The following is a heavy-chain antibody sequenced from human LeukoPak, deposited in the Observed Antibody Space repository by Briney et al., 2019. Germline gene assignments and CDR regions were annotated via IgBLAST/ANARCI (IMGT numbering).Heavy chain of an antibody. CDR3: ARIRCGHTSAICYNH. CDR1: GVPFSDYY. D-gene: IGHD3-22*01. CDR2: INHSGGT. J-gene: IGHJ4*02. Sequence: PSETLSVTCGVYGVPFSDYYWSWIRQPPGKGLEWIGEINHSGGTKYNPSLKGRVTISVDTSGAHFSLKLTSATAADTGVYYCARIRCGHTSAICYNHWGRGTLVTVSS. V-gene: IGHV4-34*01.